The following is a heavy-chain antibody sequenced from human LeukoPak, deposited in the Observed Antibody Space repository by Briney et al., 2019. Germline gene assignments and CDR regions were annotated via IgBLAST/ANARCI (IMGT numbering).Heavy chain of an antibody. Sequence: SETLSLTCTVSGGSISSSSYYWGWIRQPPGKGLEWIGSIYYSGSTYYNPSLKSRVTISVDTSKNQFSLKLSSVTAADTAVYYCARGSSGYYYFLNLFDYWGQGTLVTVSS. CDR1: GGSISSSSYY. D-gene: IGHD3-22*01. CDR2: IYYSGST. V-gene: IGHV4-39*07. J-gene: IGHJ4*02. CDR3: ARGSSGYYYFLNLFDY.